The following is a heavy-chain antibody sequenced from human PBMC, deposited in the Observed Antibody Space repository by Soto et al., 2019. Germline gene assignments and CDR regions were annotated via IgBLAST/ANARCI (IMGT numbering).Heavy chain of an antibody. D-gene: IGHD2-21*01. CDR2: IIPIFRTA. V-gene: IGHV1-69*12. CDR3: ASVETQRYYYGMDV. Sequence: QVQLVQSGAEVKKPGSSVKVSCKASGGTFSSYAISWVRQAPGQGLEWMGGIIPIFRTADYAQKFQGRVTMTADEPTSTADMELSSLRSEDTAVYYCASVETQRYYYGMDVWGQGTTVTVSS. J-gene: IGHJ6*02. CDR1: GGTFSSYA.